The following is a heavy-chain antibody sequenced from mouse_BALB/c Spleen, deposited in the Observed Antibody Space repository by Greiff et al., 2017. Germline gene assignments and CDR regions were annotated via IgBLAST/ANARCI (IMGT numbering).Heavy chain of an antibody. CDR2: ISSGSSTI. CDR1: GFTFSSFG. V-gene: IGHV5-17*02. Sequence: EVQLVESGGGLVQPGGSRKLSCAASGFTFSSFGMHWVRQAPEKGLEWVAYISSGSSTIYYADTVKGRFTISRDIPKNTLFLQMTSLRSEDTAMYYCARSGYYGNYYAMDYWGQGTSVTVSS. CDR3: ARSGYYGNYYAMDY. J-gene: IGHJ4*01. D-gene: IGHD2-1*01.